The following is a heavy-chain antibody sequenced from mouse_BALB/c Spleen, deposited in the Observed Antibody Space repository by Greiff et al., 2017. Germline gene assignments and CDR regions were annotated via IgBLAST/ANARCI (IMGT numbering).Heavy chain of an antibody. CDR2: ISSGGGST. D-gene: IGHD2-4*01. CDR3: ARLTMTMDY. Sequence: EVKVVESGGGLVKPGGSLKLSCAASGFAFSSYDMSWVRQTPEKRLEWVAYISSGGGSTYYPDTVKGRFTISRDNAKNTLYLQMSSLKSEDTAMYYCARLTMTMDYWGQGTSVTVSS. CDR1: GFAFSSYD. J-gene: IGHJ4*01. V-gene: IGHV5-12-1*01.